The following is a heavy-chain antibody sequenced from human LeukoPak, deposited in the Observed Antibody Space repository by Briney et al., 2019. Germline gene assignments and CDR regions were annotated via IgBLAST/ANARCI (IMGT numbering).Heavy chain of an antibody. V-gene: IGHV3-43*02. CDR2: IRGDGGGT. CDR3: VKDFGRSWYGAFDY. D-gene: IGHD6-13*01. CDR1: GFTFDDYA. Sequence: GGSLRLSCAASGFTFDDYAMHWVRQAPGKGLEWVSLIRGDGGGTYYAGSVKGRFTISRDNSKNSLYLQMNSLRIEDTALYYCVKDFGRSWYGAFDYWGQGTLVTVSS. J-gene: IGHJ4*02.